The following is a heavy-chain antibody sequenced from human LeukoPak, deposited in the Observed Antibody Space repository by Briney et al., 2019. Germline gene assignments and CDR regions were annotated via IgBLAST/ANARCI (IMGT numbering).Heavy chain of an antibody. CDR3: AKGRVTIFGVVPLDYYYMDV. V-gene: IGHV3-23*01. D-gene: IGHD3-3*01. Sequence: GGSLRLSCAASGFTFSSYAMSWVRQAPGKGLEWVSAISGSGGSTYYAASVKGRFTISRDNSKNTLYLQMNSLRAEDTAVYYCAKGRVTIFGVVPLDYYYMDVWGKGTTVTVSS. CDR1: GFTFSSYA. CDR2: ISGSGGST. J-gene: IGHJ6*03.